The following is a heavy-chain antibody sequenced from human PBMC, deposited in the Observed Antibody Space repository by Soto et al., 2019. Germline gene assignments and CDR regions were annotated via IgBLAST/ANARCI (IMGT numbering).Heavy chain of an antibody. V-gene: IGHV1-69*01. CDR1: GDTFSSYG. J-gene: IGHJ6*02. D-gene: IGHD6-13*01. Sequence: QVQLVQSGAEVKKPGSSVKVSCEASGDTFSSYGINWVRQAPGQGLEWMGGIIPISGTAKYAQNFQDRVTITAEESTSTAYMELSSLRSEDTAVYYCARVRKRSSWGVEYYYGMDVWGQGTRVTVSS. CDR2: IIPISGTA. CDR3: ARVRKRSSWGVEYYYGMDV.